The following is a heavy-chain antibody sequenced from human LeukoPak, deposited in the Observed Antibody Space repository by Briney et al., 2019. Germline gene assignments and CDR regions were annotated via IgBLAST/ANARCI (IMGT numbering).Heavy chain of an antibody. CDR1: GFTVSSNY. V-gene: IGHV3-53*01. CDR2: IYSGGST. CDR3: ARLRGYSYGPPDY. Sequence: GGSLRLSCAASGFTVSSNYMSWVRQAPGKGLEWVSVIYSGGSTYYADSVKGRLTISRDSYKNTLYLQMNSLRVEDTAVYYCARLRGYSYGPPDYWGQGTLVTVSS. D-gene: IGHD5-18*01. J-gene: IGHJ4*02.